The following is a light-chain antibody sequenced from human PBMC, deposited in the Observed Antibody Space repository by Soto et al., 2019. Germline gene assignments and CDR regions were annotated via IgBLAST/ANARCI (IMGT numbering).Light chain of an antibody. CDR3: QQYYSYPIT. J-gene: IGKJ5*01. CDR2: AAS. V-gene: IGKV1-8*01. CDR1: QGISSY. Sequence: AIRMTPSPSSFSASTGDRVTITCRASQGISSYLAWYQQKPGKAPKLLIYAASTLQSGVPSRFSGSGSGTDFTLTISCLQSEDFATYYCQQYYSYPITFGQGTRLEF.